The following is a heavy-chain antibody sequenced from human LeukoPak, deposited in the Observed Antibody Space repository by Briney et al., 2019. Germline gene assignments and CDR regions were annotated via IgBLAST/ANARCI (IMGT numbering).Heavy chain of an antibody. CDR2: VRYDGNNP. D-gene: IGHD4-17*01. Sequence: GGSLRLSCTASGFTFSRSSMNWVRQAPGKGLDWVAFVRYDGNNPYYSASVKGRFTISRDNSKNTVLLQMNNLRLEDAAVYYCARGSRYGDYPYYCDFWGQGTLVTVSS. V-gene: IGHV3-30*02. J-gene: IGHJ4*02. CDR1: GFTFSRSS. CDR3: ARGSRYGDYPYYCDF.